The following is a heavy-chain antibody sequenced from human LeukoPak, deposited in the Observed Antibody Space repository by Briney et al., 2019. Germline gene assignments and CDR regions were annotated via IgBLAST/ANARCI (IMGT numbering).Heavy chain of an antibody. CDR3: ARDVGMSDNWFDP. CDR1: GGTFSSYA. CDR2: IIPIFGTA. Sequence: GSSVKVSCKAPGGTFSSYAISWVRQAPGQGLEWMGGIIPIFGTANYAQKFQGRVTITTDESTSTAYMELSSLKSEDTAVYYCARDVGMSDNWFDPWGQGTLVTVSS. V-gene: IGHV1-69*05. J-gene: IGHJ5*02. D-gene: IGHD1-14*01.